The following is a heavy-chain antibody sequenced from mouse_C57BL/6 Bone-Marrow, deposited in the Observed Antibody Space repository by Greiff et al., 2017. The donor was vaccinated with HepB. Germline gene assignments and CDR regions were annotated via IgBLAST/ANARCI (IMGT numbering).Heavy chain of an antibody. J-gene: IGHJ3*01. CDR1: GYTFTSYW. CDR3: ARSLGRAWFAY. D-gene: IGHD4-1*01. V-gene: IGHV1-53*01. Sequence: VKLVESGAELVKPGASVKLSCKASGYTFTSYWMHWVKQRPGQGLEWIGNINPSNGGTNYNEKFKSKATLTVDKSSSTAYMQLSSLTSEDSAVYYCARSLGRAWFAYWGQGTLVTVSA. CDR2: INPSNGGT.